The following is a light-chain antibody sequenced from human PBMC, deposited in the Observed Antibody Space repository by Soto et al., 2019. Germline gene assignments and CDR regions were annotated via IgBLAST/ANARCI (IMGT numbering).Light chain of an antibody. CDR3: QQSYTNPIT. J-gene: IGKJ5*01. Sequence: DIQMTHSPSSLSASVGDRVTITCRASQSISSYLNWYQQNPGKAPKLLIYAASSLQSGVPSRFSGSGSGTDFTLTISSLQPEDFATYYCQQSYTNPITFGQGTRLEIK. V-gene: IGKV1-39*01. CDR1: QSISSY. CDR2: AAS.